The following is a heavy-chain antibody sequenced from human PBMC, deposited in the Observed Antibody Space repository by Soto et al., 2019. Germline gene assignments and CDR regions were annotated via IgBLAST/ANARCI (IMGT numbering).Heavy chain of an antibody. CDR2: ISYDGSNK. J-gene: IGHJ1*01. D-gene: IGHD2-15*01. CDR1: GFTFSSCA. Sequence: QVQLVESGGGVVQPGRSLRLCCAASGFTFSSCAMHWVRQAPGKGLEWVAVISYDGSNKYYADSVKGRFTISRDNSKNTLYLQMNSLRAEDTAVYYCAREKTYCSGGSCYSGYFQHWGQGTLVTVSS. V-gene: IGHV3-30-3*01. CDR3: AREKTYCSGGSCYSGYFQH.